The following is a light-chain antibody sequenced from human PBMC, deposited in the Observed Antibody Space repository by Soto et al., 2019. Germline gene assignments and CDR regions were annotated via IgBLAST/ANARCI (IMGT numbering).Light chain of an antibody. J-gene: IGKJ1*01. Sequence: DIVMTQSPDSLAVSLGERASINCKSSQSVLYSSNNKNYLAWFQHKSGQPPKLLIYWASTRESGVPDRFSGSGSVTDFTLTISSVQAEDVADYYCQQYYTTPWTFGQGTKVEVK. V-gene: IGKV4-1*01. CDR1: QSVLYSSNNKNY. CDR2: WAS. CDR3: QQYYTTPWT.